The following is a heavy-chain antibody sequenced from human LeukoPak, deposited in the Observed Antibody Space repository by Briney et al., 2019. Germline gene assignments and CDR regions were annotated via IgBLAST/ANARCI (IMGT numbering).Heavy chain of an antibody. CDR3: ARVRDSSGYYSVYYFDY. V-gene: IGHV3-21*01. J-gene: IGHJ4*02. D-gene: IGHD3-22*01. CDR2: ISSSSSYI. CDR1: GFTFSSYS. Sequence: PGRSLRLSCAASGFTFSSYSMNWVRQAPGKGLEWVSSISSSSSYIYYADSVKGRFTISRDNAKNSLYLQMNSLRAEDTAVYYCARVRDSSGYYSVYYFDYWGEGTLVTVSS.